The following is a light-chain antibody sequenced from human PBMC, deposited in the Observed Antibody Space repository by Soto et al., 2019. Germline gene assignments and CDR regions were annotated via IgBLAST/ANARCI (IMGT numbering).Light chain of an antibody. V-gene: IGLV2-14*01. CDR3: NSSPSSRTLL. Sequence: QSALTQPASVSGSPGQSITISCTGTRSDVGGYTYVSWYQQHPGKAPKLIIYEVTNRPSGVSHRFSGSRSGNTASLTISGLQAEDEADYYCNSSPSSRTLLFGGGTKLTVL. CDR1: RSDVGGYTY. J-gene: IGLJ2*01. CDR2: EVT.